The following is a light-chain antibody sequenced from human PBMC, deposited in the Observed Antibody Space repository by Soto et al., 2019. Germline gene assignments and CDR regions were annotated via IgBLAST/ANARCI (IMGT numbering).Light chain of an antibody. CDR1: QSVSYY. V-gene: IGKV3D-15*01. CDR3: QQYSDWPPWR. Sequence: EIVMTQSPATLSVSPGERATLSCRASQSVSYYLSWYQQKPGQAPRLLIYDASSRATGVPDRFSGSGSGTEFTLIISSLQSEDSAVYYCQQYSDWPPWRFGQGTKVDI. CDR2: DAS. J-gene: IGKJ1*01.